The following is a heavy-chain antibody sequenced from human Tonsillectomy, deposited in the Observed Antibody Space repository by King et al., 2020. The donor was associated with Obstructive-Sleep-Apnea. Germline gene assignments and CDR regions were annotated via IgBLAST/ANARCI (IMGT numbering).Heavy chain of an antibody. Sequence: VQLVESGGGVVQPGRSLRLSCAGSGFTFRSHAFHWVRQAPGKGLEWVAVMSSDGIHKYYIDSVKGRFTISRDKTKNTLYLQMKSLKTDETGIYYCVRDKYGDYPRLNIMDVWGQGTTVSVSS. CDR3: VRDKYGDYPRLNIMDV. CDR1: GFTFRSHA. V-gene: IGHV3-30*10. J-gene: IGHJ6*02. CDR2: MSSDGIHK. D-gene: IGHD4-17*01.